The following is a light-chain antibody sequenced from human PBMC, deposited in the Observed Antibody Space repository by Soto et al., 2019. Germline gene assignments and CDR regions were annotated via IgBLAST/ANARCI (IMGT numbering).Light chain of an antibody. J-gene: IGKJ4*01. Sequence: EVVMTQSPATLSVSPVDRATLSCRASQSIASNLAWYQQTPGQAPRLLIYRASIRATDLPARFSGSGSETEFTLTISSLQSEDFAVYYCQKYNSWPLDFGGGTKVDIK. CDR1: QSIASN. CDR3: QKYNSWPLD. CDR2: RAS. V-gene: IGKV3-15*01.